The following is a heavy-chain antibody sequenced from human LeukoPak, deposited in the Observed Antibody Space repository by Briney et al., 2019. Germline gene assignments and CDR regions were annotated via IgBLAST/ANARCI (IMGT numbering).Heavy chain of an antibody. J-gene: IGHJ1*01. D-gene: IGHD1-26*01. CDR2: ISYDGSNK. CDR1: GFTFSSYG. Sequence: GRSLRLSCAASGFTFSSYGMHWVRQAPGKGLEWVAVISYDGSNKYYADSVKGRFTISRDNSKNTLYLQMSSLRAEDTAVYYCAKAWELLERLAYFQHWGQGTLVTVSS. V-gene: IGHV3-30*18. CDR3: AKAWELLERLAYFQH.